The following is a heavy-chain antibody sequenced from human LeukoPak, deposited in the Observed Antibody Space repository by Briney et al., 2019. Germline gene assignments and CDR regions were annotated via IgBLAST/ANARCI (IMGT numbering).Heavy chain of an antibody. V-gene: IGHV3-74*01. CDR2: INSDGSGS. Sequence: GGSLRLSCAASGFTFSSHWMHWVRQAPGKGLVWVSRINSDGSGSTYADSVKGRFTISRDNAKNTLNLQMNSLRAEDTAVYYCARDHSEPGVFFDSWGQGTLVTVSS. D-gene: IGHD1-14*01. CDR3: ARDHSEPGVFFDS. J-gene: IGHJ4*02. CDR1: GFTFSSHW.